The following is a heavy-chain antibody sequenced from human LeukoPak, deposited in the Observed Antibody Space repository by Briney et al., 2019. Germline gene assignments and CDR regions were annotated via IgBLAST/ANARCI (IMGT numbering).Heavy chain of an antibody. Sequence: GSLRLSCAASGFIFNSFSMHWVRQAPGKGPDWVAAVLSDGNKKYSADSVKGRFTISKDNSRNTLYLQMNSLRADDTAMYYCTRGKAKGQSSSWPLDYWGQGTLVTVSS. CDR2: VLSDGNKK. CDR3: TRGKAKGQSSSWPLDY. J-gene: IGHJ4*02. D-gene: IGHD6-13*01. CDR1: GFIFNSFS. V-gene: IGHV3-30-3*01.